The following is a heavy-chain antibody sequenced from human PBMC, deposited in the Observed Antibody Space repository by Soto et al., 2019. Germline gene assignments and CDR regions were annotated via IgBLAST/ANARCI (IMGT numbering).Heavy chain of an antibody. J-gene: IGHJ6*02. CDR3: ARWIQLWSPIGRHYRYGDV. CDR2: IFYSGST. Sequence: PSETLSLTCTVSGGSISSGDYYWSWIRQPPGKGLEWIGYIFYSGSTYYNPSLKSRVTISVDTSKNQFSLKLTSVTAADTAVYYCARWIQLWSPIGRHYRYGDVCGQGTMVT. CDR1: GGSISSGDYY. D-gene: IGHD5-18*01. V-gene: IGHV4-30-4*01.